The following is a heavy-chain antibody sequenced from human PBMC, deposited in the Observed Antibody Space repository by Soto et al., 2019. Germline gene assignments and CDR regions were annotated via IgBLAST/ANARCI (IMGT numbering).Heavy chain of an antibody. CDR3: AREAGSSWSAMGY. Sequence: QVQLVESGGGVVQPGRSLRLSCAASGFTFSSYGMHWVRQAPGKGLEWVAVIWYDGSNKYYADSVKGRFTISRDNSKKTRCLQMNSLRAGDTAVYYCAREAGSSWSAMGYWGQGTLVTVSS. CDR2: IWYDGSNK. V-gene: IGHV3-33*01. CDR1: GFTFSSYG. J-gene: IGHJ4*02. D-gene: IGHD6-13*01.